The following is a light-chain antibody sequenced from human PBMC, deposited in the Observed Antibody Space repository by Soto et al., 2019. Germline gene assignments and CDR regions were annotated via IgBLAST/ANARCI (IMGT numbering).Light chain of an antibody. CDR1: SSDVGDYNF. V-gene: IGLV2-14*01. CDR3: NSYTSSNTLYV. CDR2: EVS. J-gene: IGLJ1*01. Sequence: QSVLTQPASVSGSPGQSITISCTGTSSDVGDYNFVSWYQQHPGKAPKLMIYEVSHRPSGVSNRFSGSKSGSTASLTISGLQADEEADYYCNSYTSSNTLYVFGTGTKVNV.